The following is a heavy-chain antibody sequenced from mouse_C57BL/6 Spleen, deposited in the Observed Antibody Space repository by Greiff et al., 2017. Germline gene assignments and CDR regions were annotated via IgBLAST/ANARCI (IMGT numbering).Heavy chain of an antibody. CDR2: INPNNGGT. D-gene: IGHD2-2*01. Sequence: VQLKESGPELVKPGASVKMSCKASGYTFTDYNMHWVKQSHGKSLEWIGYINPNNGGTSYNQKFKGKATLTVNKSSSTAYMELRSLTSEDSAVYYCARSTMVTTRAMDYWGQGTSVTVSS. J-gene: IGHJ4*01. V-gene: IGHV1-22*01. CDR1: GYTFTDYN. CDR3: ARSTMVTTRAMDY.